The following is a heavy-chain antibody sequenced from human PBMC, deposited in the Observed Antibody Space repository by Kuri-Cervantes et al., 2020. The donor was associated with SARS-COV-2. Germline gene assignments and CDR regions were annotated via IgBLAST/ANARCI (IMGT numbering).Heavy chain of an antibody. CDR3: ARDGNYGGNSGFDY. CDR2: IYYSRST. Sequence: SETRSLTCTVPGGSISSYYWSWIRQPPGKGLEWTGYIYYSRSTNYNPSLKIRVTISVDTSKNQYSMKLSSVTAADTAVYYYARDGNYGGNSGFDYWGQGTLVTVSS. V-gene: IGHV4-59*01. D-gene: IGHD4-23*01. J-gene: IGHJ4*02. CDR1: GGSISSYY.